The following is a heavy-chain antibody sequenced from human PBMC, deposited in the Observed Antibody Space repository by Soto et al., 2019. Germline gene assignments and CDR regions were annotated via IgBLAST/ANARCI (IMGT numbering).Heavy chain of an antibody. Sequence: ASVKVSCKASGYTFTSYGISWVRQAPGQGLEWMGWISAYNGNTNYAQKLQGRVTMTTDTSTSTAYMELRSLRSDDTAVYYCARRSTTGRVDSYYGMDVWGQGTTVTVSS. CDR3: ARRSTTGRVDSYYGMDV. CDR1: GYTFTSYG. CDR2: ISAYNGNT. V-gene: IGHV1-18*01. D-gene: IGHD1-1*01. J-gene: IGHJ6*02.